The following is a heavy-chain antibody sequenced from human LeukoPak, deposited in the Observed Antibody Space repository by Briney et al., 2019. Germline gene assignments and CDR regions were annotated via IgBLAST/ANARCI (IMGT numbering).Heavy chain of an antibody. CDR1: GFTFSSYE. V-gene: IGHV3-48*03. CDR3: ARDRGSCWYVDY. Sequence: PGGSLRLSCAASGFTFSSYEMNWVRQAPGKGLEWVSYISSSGSTIYYADSVKGRFTISRDNAKNSLYLQMNSLRAEDTAVYYCARDRGSCWYVDYWGQGTLVTVSS. D-gene: IGHD6-19*01. CDR2: ISSSGSTI. J-gene: IGHJ4*02.